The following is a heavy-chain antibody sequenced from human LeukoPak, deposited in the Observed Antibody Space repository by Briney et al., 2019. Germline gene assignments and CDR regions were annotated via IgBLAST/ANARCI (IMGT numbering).Heavy chain of an antibody. Sequence: QRGGSLRLSCATSGFTFRNNWMSWVRQAPGKGLEWVANIKQDGSEKYYVDSVKGRFTISRDNAQNSVSLQMDSLRVEDTAAYYCARVYDYDFWSGYYGRNYYYMDVWGKGTTVTVSS. J-gene: IGHJ6*03. CDR3: ARVYDYDFWSGYYGRNYYYMDV. CDR1: GFTFRNNW. CDR2: IKQDGSEK. D-gene: IGHD3-3*01. V-gene: IGHV3-7*01.